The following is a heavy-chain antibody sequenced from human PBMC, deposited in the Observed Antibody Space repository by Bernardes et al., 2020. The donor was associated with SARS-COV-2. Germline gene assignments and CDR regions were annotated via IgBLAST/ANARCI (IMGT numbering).Heavy chain of an antibody. CDR3: ARCLPLWYYDSSNSDLDAFDI. CDR2: ISGSGGTR. D-gene: IGHD3-22*01. V-gene: IGHV3-23*01. CDR1: GFTISSQA. J-gene: IGHJ3*02. Sequence: GGSLRLSCAASGFTISSQAMGWVRQAPGKGLEYVSVISGSGGTRYYADSVKGRFTISRDTSGDMLYLQMSSLRSDDTAVYYCARCLPLWYYDSSNSDLDAFDIWGQGTMVTVSS.